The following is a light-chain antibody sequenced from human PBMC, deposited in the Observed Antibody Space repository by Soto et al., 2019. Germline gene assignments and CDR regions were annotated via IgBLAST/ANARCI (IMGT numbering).Light chain of an antibody. V-gene: IGKV3-11*01. J-gene: IGKJ5*01. CDR2: DVS. CDR1: QSVSSF. CDR3: QQRGDWPIT. Sequence: EIVLTQSPDTLSLSPGERATLPCRASQSVSSFLAWYQQKPGQAPRLLIYDVSKRATGIPARFSGSGSGTDFTLTIGRLEPEDFAVYYCQQRGDWPITFGQGTRLEIK.